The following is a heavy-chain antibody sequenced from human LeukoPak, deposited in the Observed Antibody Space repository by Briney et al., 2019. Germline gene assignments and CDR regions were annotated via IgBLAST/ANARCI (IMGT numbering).Heavy chain of an antibody. V-gene: IGHV1-8*01. J-gene: IGHJ4*02. CDR1: AYTFNIYD. CDR2: MKPNSGDT. D-gene: IGHD6-13*01. CDR3: ARGPPESSSSDY. Sequence: GASVTVSFTSSAYTFNIYDINWVRQAPGQGREGMGWMKPNSGDTGYAQKFQGRVTMTRNTSISTAYMELTNLRSEDTAVYYCARGPPESSSSDYWGQGTLVTVSS.